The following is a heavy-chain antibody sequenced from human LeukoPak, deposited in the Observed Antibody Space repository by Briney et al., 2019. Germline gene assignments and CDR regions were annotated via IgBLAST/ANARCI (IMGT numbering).Heavy chain of an antibody. J-gene: IGHJ6*03. V-gene: IGHV1-69*02. Sequence: GASVKVSCKASGGTFSSYTISWVRQAPGQGLEWMGRIIPILGIANYAQKFQGRVTITADKSTSTAYMELSSLRSEDTAVYYCARVRSGDSSPDNPLYYYYYMDVWGKGTTVTVSS. CDR3: ARVRSGDSSPDNPLYYYYYMDV. D-gene: IGHD5-18*01. CDR2: IIPILGIA. CDR1: GGTFSSYT.